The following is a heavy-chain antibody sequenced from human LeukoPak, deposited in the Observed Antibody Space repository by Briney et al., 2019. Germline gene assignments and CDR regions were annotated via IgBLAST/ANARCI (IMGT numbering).Heavy chain of an antibody. D-gene: IGHD3-10*01. CDR1: GGSISSGSYY. Sequence: SQTLSLTCTVSGGSISSGSYYWSWIRQPAGKGLEWIGSIYYSGGTYYNPSLKSRVTISVDTSKNQFSLKLSSVTAADTAVYYCAPGGFGDYGGWFDPWGQGTLVTVSS. CDR3: APGGFGDYGGWFDP. CDR2: IYYSGGT. V-gene: IGHV4-39*07. J-gene: IGHJ5*02.